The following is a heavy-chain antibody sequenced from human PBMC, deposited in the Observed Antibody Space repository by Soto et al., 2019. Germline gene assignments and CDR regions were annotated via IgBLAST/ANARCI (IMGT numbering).Heavy chain of an antibody. CDR1: GFAVSSYW. Sequence: GGSLRLSCAASGFAVSSYWIHWVRQAPWKGLVWVSRISPAGSSTYYADSVRGRLTISKDTAKNTLYLQINSLGGEDTDVYYCARGNTGYANFDSWGQGTLVTAPQ. CDR2: ISPAGSST. J-gene: IGHJ4*02. CDR3: ARGNTGYANFDS. D-gene: IGHD5-12*01. V-gene: IGHV3-74*01.